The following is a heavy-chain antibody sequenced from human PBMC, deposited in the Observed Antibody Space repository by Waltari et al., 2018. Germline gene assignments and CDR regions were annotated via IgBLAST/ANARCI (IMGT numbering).Heavy chain of an antibody. CDR1: GLTFSSYA. CDR2: INSGGGST. Sequence: VQLVETGGGLVQPGGSLRLSCAASGLTFSSYAMQWVRQAPGKGLEWISAINSGGGSTYYADSVKGRFTISRDNSKNTLSLQMNSLRAEDTAVYYCAKGSGSWNLRIDYWGQGVLVTVSS. J-gene: IGHJ4*02. CDR3: AKGSGSWNLRIDY. V-gene: IGHV3-NL1*01. D-gene: IGHD6-13*01.